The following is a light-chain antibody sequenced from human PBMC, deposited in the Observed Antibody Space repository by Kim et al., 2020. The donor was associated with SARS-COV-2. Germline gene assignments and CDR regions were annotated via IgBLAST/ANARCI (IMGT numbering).Light chain of an antibody. CDR3: QQSYRTPWT. J-gene: IGKJ2*02. CDR1: QSISND. Sequence: DIQMTQSPSSLSASVGDRVTITCRASQSISNDLNWYQQKPGKAPKVLIYAISSLQSGVPSRFGGSGSGTEFTLTISSLQPEDFATYFCQQSYRTPWTFGQGTKLE. V-gene: IGKV1-39*01. CDR2: AIS.